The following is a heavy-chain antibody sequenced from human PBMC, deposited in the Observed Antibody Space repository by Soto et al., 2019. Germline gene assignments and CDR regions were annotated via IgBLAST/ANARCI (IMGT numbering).Heavy chain of an antibody. J-gene: IGHJ4*02. CDR3: TRLPPSYYDSDGYFDL. CDR2: IRGKVNNYAT. V-gene: IGHV3-73*01. D-gene: IGHD3-22*01. Sequence: ELQLVESGGGLVQPGGSLKLSCSASGFSFSGSAIHWVRQASGKGLEWVARIRGKVNNYATTYAVSVRGRFAIARDDSRNTAYLQMDRLKIEDTAVYYCTRLPPSYYDSDGYFDLWGQGTVVTVSS. CDR1: GFSFSGSA.